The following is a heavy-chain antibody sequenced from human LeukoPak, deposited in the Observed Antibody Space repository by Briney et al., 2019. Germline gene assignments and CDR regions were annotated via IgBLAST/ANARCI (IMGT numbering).Heavy chain of an antibody. Sequence: GGSLRLSCAASGFTFNNYAMSWVRQAPGKGLEWVSGINWNGGSIGYADSVKGRFTISRDNAKNSLYLQMNSLRAEDTALYYCASNYGSGSYYNGIDYWGQGTLVTVSS. CDR2: INWNGGSI. CDR3: ASNYGSGSYYNGIDY. J-gene: IGHJ4*02. CDR1: GFTFNNYA. D-gene: IGHD3-10*01. V-gene: IGHV3-20*04.